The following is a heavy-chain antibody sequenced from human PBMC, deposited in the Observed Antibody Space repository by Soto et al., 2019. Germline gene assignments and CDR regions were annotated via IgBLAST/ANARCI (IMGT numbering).Heavy chain of an antibody. CDR2: ISYDGSNK. CDR3: AKDLHLHDDHDYLDS. D-gene: IGHD3-16*01. Sequence: QVQLVESGGGVVQPGRSLRLSCAASGFTFSNYGMHWVRQAPGKGLEWVAVISYDGSNKYYADSVEGRFTISRDNSKKTLFLQMNSLRLEDTAVYYCAKDLHLHDDHDYLDSWGQGTLVTVSS. V-gene: IGHV3-30*18. CDR1: GFTFSNYG. J-gene: IGHJ4*02.